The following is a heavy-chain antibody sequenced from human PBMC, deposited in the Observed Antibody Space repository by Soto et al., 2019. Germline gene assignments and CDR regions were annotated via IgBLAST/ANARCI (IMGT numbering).Heavy chain of an antibody. CDR2: IIPVFGTT. CDR3: VTRDYDGVDV. D-gene: IGHD3-3*01. J-gene: IGHJ6*02. CDR1: GGSFSSYP. V-gene: IGHV1-69*06. Sequence: GASVKVSFKYSGGSFSSYPINWVRQAPGQGLEWMGGIIPVFGTTYYAQRFQGRVTIIADKSTSTAYMELSSLRSVDTAVYYCVTRDYDGVDVWGQGTTVTVSS.